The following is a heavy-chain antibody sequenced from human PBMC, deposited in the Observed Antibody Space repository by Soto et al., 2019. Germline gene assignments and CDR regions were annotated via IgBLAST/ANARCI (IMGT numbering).Heavy chain of an antibody. D-gene: IGHD3-10*01. CDR2: ISSGGNT. V-gene: IGHV3-23*01. J-gene: IGHJ4*02. CDR1: GFTFSNYA. CDR3: AKGIYVSGNYYTVGFDY. Sequence: EVQLLESGGGLVQPGGSLRLFCAASGFTFSNYAMSWVRQVPGKGLEWVSGISSGGNTYYADSVKGRFTISRDNSKNTVYLQVHSLRAEDSATYYCAKGIYVSGNYYTVGFDYWGQGTLFTVSS.